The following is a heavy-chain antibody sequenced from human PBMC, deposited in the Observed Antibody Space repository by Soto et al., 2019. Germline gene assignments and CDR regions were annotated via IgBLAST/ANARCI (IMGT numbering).Heavy chain of an antibody. J-gene: IGHJ4*02. CDR1: GGSISCSY. CDR2: VYYTGST. CDR3: ARSVAVPGAHIDY. D-gene: IGHD6-19*01. V-gene: IGHV4-59*01. Sequence: SETLSLTCSVSGGSISCSYWSWIRQSPGKGLEWLGYVYYTGSTNYSPSLRSRVSISVDTSKNEFSLRLSSVTAADTAVYFCARSVAVPGAHIDYWGQGTQVTVSS.